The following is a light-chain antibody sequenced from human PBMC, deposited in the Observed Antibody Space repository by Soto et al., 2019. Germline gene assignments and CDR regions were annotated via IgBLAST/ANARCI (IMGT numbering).Light chain of an antibody. CDR3: TSYTSSNTYV. CDR2: DVS. J-gene: IGLJ1*01. Sequence: QSALTQPASVSGSPGQSITISCTGTSSDVGGYNYVSWYQHHPGKAPKLMVYDVSYRPSGVSNRFSGSKSGNTASLTISGLQAEDEADYYCTSYTSSNTYVFGTGTKLTVL. V-gene: IGLV2-14*03. CDR1: SSDVGGYNY.